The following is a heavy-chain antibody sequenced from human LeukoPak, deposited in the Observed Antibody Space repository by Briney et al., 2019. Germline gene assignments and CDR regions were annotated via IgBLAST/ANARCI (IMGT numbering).Heavy chain of an antibody. CDR2: IRYDGSNK. J-gene: IGHJ4*02. Sequence: GGSLRLSCAASGFTFSSYGMHWVRQAPGKGLEWVAFIRYDGSNKYYADSVKGRFTISRDNSRNTLYLQMNALRVDDAAVYYCARGLTIFAVGDSWGQGTLVTVSS. D-gene: IGHD3-3*01. CDR3: ARGLTIFAVGDS. V-gene: IGHV3-30*02. CDR1: GFTFSSYG.